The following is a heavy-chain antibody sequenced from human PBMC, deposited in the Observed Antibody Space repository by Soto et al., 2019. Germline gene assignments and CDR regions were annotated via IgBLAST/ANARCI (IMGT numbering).Heavy chain of an antibody. J-gene: IGHJ5*02. CDR1: GGTSSSYT. Sequence: VQLVQSGAEVKKPGASLRVSCETSGGTSSSYTITWVRQAPGKGLQWMGRIVPTLRSTNYAQEFQGRLTITAASSTTTAHIELASLTSQDQAVHYCARDQYRAGRVGVDSWCQGTRVTVSS. CDR2: IVPTLRST. CDR3: ARDQYRAGRVGVDS. V-gene: IGHV1-69*08. D-gene: IGHD5-12*01.